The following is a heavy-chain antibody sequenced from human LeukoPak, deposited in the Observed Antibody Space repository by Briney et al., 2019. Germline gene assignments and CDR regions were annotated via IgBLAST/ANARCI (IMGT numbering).Heavy chain of an antibody. V-gene: IGHV1-69*01. CDR3: ARDGVVMDAFDI. J-gene: IGHJ3*02. Sequence: SVKVSFKASGGTFSSYAISWVRQAPGQGLEWMGGIIPIFGTANYAQKFQGRVTITADESTSTAYMELSSLRSEDTAVYYCARDGVVMDAFDIWGQGTMVTVSS. CDR2: IIPIFGTA. D-gene: IGHD4-23*01. CDR1: GGTFSSYA.